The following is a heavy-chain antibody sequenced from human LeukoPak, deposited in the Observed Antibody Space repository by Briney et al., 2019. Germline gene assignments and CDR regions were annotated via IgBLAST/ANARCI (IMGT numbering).Heavy chain of an antibody. V-gene: IGHV3-23*01. CDR1: GFTFSSNA. CDR3: ARRGAVTFDF. D-gene: IGHD2-15*01. Sequence: GGSLRLSCAASGFTFSSNAMNWVRQAPGKGLEWVSAITGSGDTYYADSVKGRFTISRDNSQNTLYLQMSSLRAEDTAVYYCARRGAVTFDFWGQGTLVTVSS. J-gene: IGHJ4*02. CDR2: ITGSGDT.